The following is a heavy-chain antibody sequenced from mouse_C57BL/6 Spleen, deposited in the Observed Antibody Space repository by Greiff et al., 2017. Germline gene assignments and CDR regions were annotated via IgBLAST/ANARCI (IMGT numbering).Heavy chain of an antibody. CDR3: ALDSSGTRAMDY. Sequence: VQLQQSGAELVRPGTSVKMSCKASGYTFTNYWIGWAKQRPGHGLEWIGDIYPGGGYTNYNEKFKGKATLTADTSSSTAYMQFSSLTSEDSAIYYCALDSSGTRAMDYWGQGTSVTVSS. D-gene: IGHD3-2*02. J-gene: IGHJ4*01. CDR1: GYTFTNYW. CDR2: IYPGGGYT. V-gene: IGHV1-63*01.